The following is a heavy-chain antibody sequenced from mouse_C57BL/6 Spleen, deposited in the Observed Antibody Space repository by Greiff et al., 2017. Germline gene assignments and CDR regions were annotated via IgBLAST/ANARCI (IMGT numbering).Heavy chain of an antibody. CDR2: IYPGDGDT. CDR1: GYAFSSSW. J-gene: IGHJ4*01. V-gene: IGHV1-82*01. CDR3: ARSPYYDYYAMDY. Sequence: VKLMESGPELVKPGASVKISCKASGYAFSSSWMNWVKQRPGKGLEWIGRIYPGDGDTNYNGKFKGKATLTADKSSSTAYMQLSSLTSEDSAVYFCARSPYYDYYAMDYWGQGTSVTVSS. D-gene: IGHD2-10*01.